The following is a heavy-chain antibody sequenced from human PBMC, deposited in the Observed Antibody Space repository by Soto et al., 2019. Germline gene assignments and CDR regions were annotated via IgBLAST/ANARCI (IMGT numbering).Heavy chain of an antibody. D-gene: IGHD4-17*01. CDR1: GLTFRMYA. Sequence: GGSLRLSCSATGLTFRMYAMYWVRQAPGKGLEWLARISGDGSEKSYADSVKGRFTITRDNSKNTLYLQMNSLRAEDTAVYYCAKILQLGDYAYYYYGMDVWGQGTTVTVSS. J-gene: IGHJ6*02. V-gene: IGHV3-30-3*02. CDR3: AKILQLGDYAYYYYGMDV. CDR2: ISGDGSEK.